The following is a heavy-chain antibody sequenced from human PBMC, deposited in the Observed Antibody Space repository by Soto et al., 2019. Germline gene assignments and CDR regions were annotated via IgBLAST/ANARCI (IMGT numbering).Heavy chain of an antibody. CDR1: GFTFSSYA. CDR3: AKPGYLEQWLVRGYFDC. J-gene: IGHJ4*02. V-gene: IGHV3-23*01. CDR2: ISSSGDTT. D-gene: IGHD6-19*01. Sequence: PGGSLRLSCAASGFTFSSYAMSWVRQAPGKGLEWVSAISSSGDTTHYADSVKGRFIISRDNSKNTLYLQMNSLRAEDTAVYYCAKPGYLEQWLVRGYFDCWGQGTMVTVSS.